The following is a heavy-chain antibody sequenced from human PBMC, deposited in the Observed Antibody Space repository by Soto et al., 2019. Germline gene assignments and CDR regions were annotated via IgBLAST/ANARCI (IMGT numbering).Heavy chain of an antibody. CDR3: ARFYCVTGSQYNWLDP. CDR1: GGSISSADSY. J-gene: IGHJ5*02. V-gene: IGHV4-31*03. D-gene: IGHD3-10*02. CDR2: MHYSGRT. Sequence: SETLSLTCTVSGGSISSADSYCSLIRHPPEEGLEWIGYMHYSGRTYYNPSLKSRLAISVDTSKNQFSLRLDSVTAADTADYFCARFYCVTGSQYNWLDPWGQGILVTVYS.